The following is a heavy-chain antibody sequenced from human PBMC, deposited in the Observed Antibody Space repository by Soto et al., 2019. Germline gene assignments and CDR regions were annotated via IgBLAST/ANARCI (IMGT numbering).Heavy chain of an antibody. CDR3: AQDWLEYSTSYLFDS. J-gene: IGHJ4*02. D-gene: IGHD6-6*01. V-gene: IGHV3-23*01. Sequence: EVQLLESGGGLVQPGGSLRLSCTASGFTFSSYAMRWVRQGPGKGLECVSRISGSGATPYHADSLKGRFPISRDNSKNPLYLQLKSLRAEHTALYYYAQDWLEYSTSYLFDSWGQGTLVTVSS. CDR2: ISGSGATP. CDR1: GFTFSSYA.